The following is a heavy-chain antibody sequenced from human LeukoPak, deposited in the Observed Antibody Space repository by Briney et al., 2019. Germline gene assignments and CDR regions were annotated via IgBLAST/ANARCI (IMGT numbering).Heavy chain of an antibody. V-gene: IGHV1-69*04. D-gene: IGHD3-9*01. CDR2: IIPILGIA. Sequence: GASVKVSCKASGGTFSSYAISWVRQAPGQGLEWMGRIIPILGIANYAQKFQGRVTITADKSTSTAYMELSSLRSEDTAVYYCARGTPYDILTGHPLDPWGQGTLVTVSS. J-gene: IGHJ5*02. CDR3: ARGTPYDILTGHPLDP. CDR1: GGTFSSYA.